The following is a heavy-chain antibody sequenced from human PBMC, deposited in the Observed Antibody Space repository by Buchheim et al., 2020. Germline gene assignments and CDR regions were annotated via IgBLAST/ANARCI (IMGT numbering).Heavy chain of an antibody. CDR3: AREGELGYCSGGSCYKPKNYYYYGMDV. J-gene: IGHJ6*02. V-gene: IGHV3-30*04. CDR2: ISYDGSNK. Sequence: QVQLVESGGGVVQPRRSLRLSCAASGFTFSSYAMHWVRQAPGKGLEWVAVISYDGSNKYYADSVKGRFTISRDNSKNKLYLQMNSLRAEDTAVYYCAREGELGYCSGGSCYKPKNYYYYGMDVWGQGTT. CDR1: GFTFSSYA. D-gene: IGHD2-15*01.